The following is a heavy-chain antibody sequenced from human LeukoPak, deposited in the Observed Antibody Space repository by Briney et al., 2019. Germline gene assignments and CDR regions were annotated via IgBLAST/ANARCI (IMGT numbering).Heavy chain of an antibody. D-gene: IGHD7-27*01. Sequence: ASVKVSCKASGYTFTVYYMHWVRQAPGQGFEWMGWINPNSGGSNYAQKFQGRVTMTRDTSISTAYMELSRLRSDDTAVYYCARDGNWGSLRGAFDIWGQGTVVTVSS. J-gene: IGHJ3*02. CDR3: ARDGNWGSLRGAFDI. CDR1: GYTFTVYY. V-gene: IGHV1-2*02. CDR2: INPNSGGS.